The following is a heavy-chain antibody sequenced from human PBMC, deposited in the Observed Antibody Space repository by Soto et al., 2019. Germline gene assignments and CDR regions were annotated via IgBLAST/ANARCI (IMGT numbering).Heavy chain of an antibody. J-gene: IGHJ6*02. Sequence: SETLSLTCAVYSESFSDYYWSLIRHPPGEGLEWIGEINHSGSTNYNPSLKSRVTISVDTSKNQFSLKLSSVTAADTAVYYCARGLHYSNYVDYYYYGMDVWGQGTTVTVSS. CDR1: SESFSDYY. D-gene: IGHD4-4*01. V-gene: IGHV4-34*01. CDR2: INHSGST. CDR3: ARGLHYSNYVDYYYYGMDV.